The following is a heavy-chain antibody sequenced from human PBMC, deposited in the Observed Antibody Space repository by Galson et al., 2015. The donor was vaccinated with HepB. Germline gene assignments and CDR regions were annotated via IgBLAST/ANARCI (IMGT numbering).Heavy chain of an antibody. J-gene: IGHJ3*02. CDR3: ARNLYYYGSGSFVSGAFDI. V-gene: IGHV1-69*02. CDR2: IIPILGIA. CDR1: GGTFSSYT. D-gene: IGHD3-10*01. Sequence: SVKVFCKASGGTFSSYTISWVRQAPGQGLEWMGRIIPILGIANYAQKFQGRVTITADKSTSTAYMELSSLRSEDTAVYYCARNLYYYGSGSFVSGAFDIWGQGTMVTVSS.